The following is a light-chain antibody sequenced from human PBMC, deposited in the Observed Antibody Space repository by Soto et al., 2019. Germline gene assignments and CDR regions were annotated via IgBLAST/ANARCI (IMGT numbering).Light chain of an antibody. V-gene: IGKV3-11*01. CDR2: DAS. CDR3: QQRSGP. CDR1: QSVSSC. Sequence: VVVTLSPATVTLSSGERATLSCRACQSVSSCLAWYQQKPGQAPRLLIFDASNRATGIPARCSGSGSGTDFTLTISSLESADFAVYYCQQRSGPFGGGTKVDIK. J-gene: IGKJ4*01.